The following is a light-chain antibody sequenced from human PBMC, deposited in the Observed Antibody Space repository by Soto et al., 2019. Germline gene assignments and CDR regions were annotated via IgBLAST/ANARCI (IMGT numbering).Light chain of an antibody. Sequence: EIVLTQSPGTLSLSPGERATLSCRASQRLSGSYLTWYQHKPGQAPRLLIYGASSSATGIPDRFSGSVSGTDFTLTTSRLEPEDIAVYYCLNYGSSPPNRFGQETKLEI. CDR3: LNYGSSPPNR. CDR2: GAS. J-gene: IGKJ2*03. V-gene: IGKV3-20*01. CDR1: QRLSGSY.